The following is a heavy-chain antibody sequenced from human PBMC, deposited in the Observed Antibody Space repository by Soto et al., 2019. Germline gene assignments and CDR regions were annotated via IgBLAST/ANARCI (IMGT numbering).Heavy chain of an antibody. CDR2: IYFSGST. Sequence: QLQLQESGPGLVKPSETLSLTCTVSGASISSSSYYWGWIRQPPGKGLEWIGSIYFSGSTYYNPSLTSRVTISVDTSKDQFSLKLSSVTAADTAVYYRASAYHFGSGQTPFDPWGQGTLVTVSS. D-gene: IGHD3-3*01. CDR3: ASAYHFGSGQTPFDP. V-gene: IGHV4-39*01. CDR1: GASISSSSYY. J-gene: IGHJ5*02.